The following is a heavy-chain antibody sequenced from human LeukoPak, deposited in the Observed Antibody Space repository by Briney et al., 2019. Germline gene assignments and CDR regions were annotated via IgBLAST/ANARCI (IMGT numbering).Heavy chain of an antibody. J-gene: IGHJ4*02. CDR3: TKEETRGGDLYY. D-gene: IGHD3-10*01. CDR2: IKKDGSEK. CDR1: GFTFSSHW. Sequence: GGSLRLSCAASGFTFSSHWMSWVRQAPGKGLEWVANIKKDGSEKYYVDAVKGRFTIARDNAKTSLYLQMNSLRVEDTAVYYCTKEETRGGDLYYWGQGALVTVSS. V-gene: IGHV3-7*04.